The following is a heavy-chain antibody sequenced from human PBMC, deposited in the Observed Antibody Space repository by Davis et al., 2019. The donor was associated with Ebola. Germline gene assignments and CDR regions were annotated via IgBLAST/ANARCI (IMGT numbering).Heavy chain of an antibody. V-gene: IGHV1-3*01. CDR3: AREGRALTGTTLDY. CDR2: INAGNGDT. CDR1: GYTFTNYA. J-gene: IGHJ4*02. Sequence: ASVKVSCKTSGYTFTNYAIHWVRQAPGQRLEWMGWINAGNGDTKYSQKFQGRVTFTRDTPASTAYMELSSLRSEDTAVYYCAREGRALTGTTLDYWGQGTLVTVSS. D-gene: IGHD1-7*01.